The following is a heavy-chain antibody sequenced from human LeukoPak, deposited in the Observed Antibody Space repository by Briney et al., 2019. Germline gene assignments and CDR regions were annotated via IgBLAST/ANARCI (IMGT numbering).Heavy chain of an antibody. Sequence: PSETLSLTCTVSGYSISLGYYWGRIRQPPGKGLKWIGSFYHTGRTYYNPSLKSRVTVSGDTSKNQFSLKLSSVTAADTAVYYCARLGPRFPITRVGDGDYWGQGTLVTVSS. CDR1: GYSISLGYY. J-gene: IGHJ4*02. CDR2: FYHTGRT. CDR3: ARLGPRFPITRVGDGDY. D-gene: IGHD3-10*01. V-gene: IGHV4-38-2*02.